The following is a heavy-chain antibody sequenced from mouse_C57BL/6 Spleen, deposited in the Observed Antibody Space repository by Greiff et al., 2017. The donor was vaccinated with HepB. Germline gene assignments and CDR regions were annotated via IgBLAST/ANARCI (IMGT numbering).Heavy chain of an antibody. Sequence: EVQLVESGGGLVQSGRSLRLSCATSGFTFSDFYMEWVRQAPGKGLEWIAASRNKANDYTTEYSASVKGRFIVSRDTSQSILYLQMNALRAEDTAIYYCARDAGYYLGFAYWGQGTLVTVSA. CDR2: SRNKANDYTT. CDR1: GFTFSDFY. D-gene: IGHD2-3*01. CDR3: ARDAGYYLGFAY. J-gene: IGHJ3*01. V-gene: IGHV7-1*01.